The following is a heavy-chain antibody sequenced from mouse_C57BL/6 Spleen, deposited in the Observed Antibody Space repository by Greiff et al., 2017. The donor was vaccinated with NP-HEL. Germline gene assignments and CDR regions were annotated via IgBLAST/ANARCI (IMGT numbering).Heavy chain of an antibody. J-gene: IGHJ2*01. CDR1: GYAFSSSW. V-gene: IGHV1-82*01. D-gene: IGHD2-1*01. CDR2: IYPGDGDT. CDR3: ARWYYGNYFDY. Sequence: VQVVESGPELVKPGASVKISCKASGYAFSSSWMNWVKQRPGKGLEWIGRIYPGDGDTNYNGKFKGKATLTADKSSSTAYMQLSSLTSEDSAVYFCARWYYGNYFDYWGQGTTLTVSS.